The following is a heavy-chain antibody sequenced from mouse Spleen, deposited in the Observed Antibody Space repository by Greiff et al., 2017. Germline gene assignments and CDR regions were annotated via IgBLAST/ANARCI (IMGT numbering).Heavy chain of an antibody. D-gene: IGHD1-2*01. CDR3: ARQGITTATGAY. V-gene: IGHV5-9-1*01. J-gene: IGHJ3*01. CDR1: GFTFSSYA. CDR2: ISSGGSYT. Sequence: DVMLVESGGGLVKPGGSLKLSCAASGFTFSSYAMSWVSQTPEKRLEWVATISSGGSYTYYPDSVKGRFTISRDNAKNTLYLQMSSLRSEDTAMYYCARQGITTATGAYWGQGTLVTVSA.